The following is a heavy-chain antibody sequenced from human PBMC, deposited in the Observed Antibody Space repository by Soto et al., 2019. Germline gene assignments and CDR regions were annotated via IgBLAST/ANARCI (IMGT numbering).Heavy chain of an antibody. Sequence: QVQLVQSGAEVKKPGSSVKVSCKASGGTFSSYTISWVRQAPGQGLEWMGRIIPILGIANYAQKFQGRVTITADKSTSTAYMELSSLRSEDTAVYYCADLTGYCSGGSCPSYCDYWGQGTLVTVSS. V-gene: IGHV1-69*02. J-gene: IGHJ4*02. CDR3: ADLTGYCSGGSCPSYCDY. CDR2: IIPILGIA. CDR1: GGTFSSYT. D-gene: IGHD2-15*01.